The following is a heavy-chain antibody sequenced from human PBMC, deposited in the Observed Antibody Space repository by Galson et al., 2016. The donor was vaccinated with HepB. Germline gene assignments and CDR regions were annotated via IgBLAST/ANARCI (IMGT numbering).Heavy chain of an antibody. J-gene: IGHJ4*02. CDR3: RVVVTPQGVDY. CDR2: IKSKTDGGTI. Sequence: SLRLSCAASGLSFSYVWMSWVRQAPGKGLEWVGRIKSKTDGGTIDYAAPVKGRFSISRDDSKMTVFLQMNSLKTEEKAVYYCRVVVTPQGVDYWGQGTLVTVSS. V-gene: IGHV3-15*01. CDR1: GLSFSYVW. D-gene: IGHD2-21*02.